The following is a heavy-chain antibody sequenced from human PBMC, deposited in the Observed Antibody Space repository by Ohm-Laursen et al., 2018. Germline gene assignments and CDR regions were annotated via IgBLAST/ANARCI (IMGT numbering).Heavy chain of an antibody. CDR3: AREDAFDI. Sequence: SLRLSCAASGLTFSNFWMSWVRQAPGKGLEWVANIKQDGSEKYYVDSVKGRFTISRDNAKNSLYLQMNSLRAEDTAVYYCAREDAFDIWGQGTMVTVSS. V-gene: IGHV3-7*01. CDR1: GLTFSNFW. J-gene: IGHJ3*02. CDR2: IKQDGSEK.